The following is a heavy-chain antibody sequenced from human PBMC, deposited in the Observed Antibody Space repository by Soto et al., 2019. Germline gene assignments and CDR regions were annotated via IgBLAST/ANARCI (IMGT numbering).Heavy chain of an antibody. CDR3: ARAGSYRFDY. Sequence: EVQLVESGGGLVQPGGSLRLSCAASGFTFSSYWMHWVRQAPGKGLAWVSRINPDGRSISDADSVKGRFTISRDNAKNTLYLQMNSRTTEETAVYYCARAGSYRFDYWGHGTLVTVSS. J-gene: IGHJ4*01. CDR1: GFTFSSYW. D-gene: IGHD3-10*01. V-gene: IGHV3-74*01. CDR2: INPDGRSI.